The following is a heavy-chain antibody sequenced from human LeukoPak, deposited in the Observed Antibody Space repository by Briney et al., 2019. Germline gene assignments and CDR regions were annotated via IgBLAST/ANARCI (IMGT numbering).Heavy chain of an antibody. V-gene: IGHV3-23*01. Sequence: SGGSLRLSCAASGFTFSRYGMTWVRQAPGKGLEWVSTISDTGDSTYYADSVKGRFTISRDNSDNTLYLQMNGLRAEDTAIYFCATGAYCDHWGQGTLVTVSS. CDR3: ATGAYCDH. CDR1: GFTFSRYG. CDR2: ISDTGDST. J-gene: IGHJ4*02.